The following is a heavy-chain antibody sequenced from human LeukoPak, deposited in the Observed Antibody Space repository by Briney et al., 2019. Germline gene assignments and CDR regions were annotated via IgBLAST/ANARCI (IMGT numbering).Heavy chain of an antibody. CDR1: GGSISSSTW. CDR2: IFYSGST. J-gene: IGHJ4*02. D-gene: IGHD3-9*01. CDR3: ASGGLVSRYLDH. Sequence: PSETLSLTCAVSGGSISSSTWWTWVRQPPGKGLWWIGEIFYSGSTNSNPSLKSRLTMSVDESKHEFSLKLTSVTAADTAVYYCASGGLVSRYLDHWGQGTLVTVSS. V-gene: IGHV4-4*02.